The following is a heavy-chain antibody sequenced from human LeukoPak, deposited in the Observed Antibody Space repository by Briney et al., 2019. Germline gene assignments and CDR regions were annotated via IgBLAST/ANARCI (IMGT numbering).Heavy chain of an antibody. D-gene: IGHD2-2*01. Sequence: ASVKVSCKASGYTFTGYYMHWVRQAPGQGLEWMGCINPNSGGTNYAQKFQGRVTMTRDTSISTAYMELSRLRSDDTAVYYCARDFTEYQLLAWFDPWGQGTLVTVSS. CDR3: ARDFTEYQLLAWFDP. V-gene: IGHV1-2*02. J-gene: IGHJ5*02. CDR2: INPNSGGT. CDR1: GYTFTGYY.